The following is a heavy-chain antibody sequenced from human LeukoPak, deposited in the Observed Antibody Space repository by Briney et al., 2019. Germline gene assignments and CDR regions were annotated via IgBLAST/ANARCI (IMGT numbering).Heavy chain of an antibody. J-gene: IGHJ3*02. CDR2: IYHSGST. CDR1: GYSISSGYY. D-gene: IGHD3-10*01. V-gene: IGHV4-38-2*01. CDR3: ARKTGGLYGGAFDI. Sequence: PSETLSLTCAVSGYSISSGYYWGWIRQPPVKGLEWIGSIYHSGSTYYNPSLKSRVTISVDTSKNQFSLKLSSVTAADTAVYYCARKTGGLYGGAFDIWGQGTMVTVSS.